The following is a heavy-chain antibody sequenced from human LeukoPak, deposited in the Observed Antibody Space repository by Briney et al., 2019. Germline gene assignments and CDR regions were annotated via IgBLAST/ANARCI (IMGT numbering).Heavy chain of an antibody. CDR2: INHSGST. V-gene: IGHV4-34*01. CDR1: GGSFSGYY. D-gene: IGHD6-19*01. CDR3: ARGPAGYSSGWFDY. Sequence: SETLSLTCAVHGGSFSGYYWSWIRQPPGKGLEWIGEINHSGSTNYNPSLKSRVTISVDTSKNQFSLKLSSVTAADTAVYYCARGPAGYSSGWFDYWGQGTLVTVSS. J-gene: IGHJ4*02.